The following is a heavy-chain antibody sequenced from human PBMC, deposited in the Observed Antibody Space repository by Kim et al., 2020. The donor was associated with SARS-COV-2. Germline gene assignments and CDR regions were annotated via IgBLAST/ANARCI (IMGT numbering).Heavy chain of an antibody. D-gene: IGHD6-13*01. Sequence: LKGRVTISVDKSKNQFSLKLSSVTAADTAGYYCAREGRGWYSSSWYYFDYWGQGTLVTVSS. CDR3: AREGRGWYSSSWYYFDY. J-gene: IGHJ4*02. V-gene: IGHV4-4*02.